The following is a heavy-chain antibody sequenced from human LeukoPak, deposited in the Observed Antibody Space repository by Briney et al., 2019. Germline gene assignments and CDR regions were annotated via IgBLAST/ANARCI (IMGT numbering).Heavy chain of an antibody. CDR2: IRYDGSNK. V-gene: IGHV3-30*02. CDR1: GFTFSSYG. CDR3: AKPYGSGSYTTRAEYFQH. J-gene: IGHJ1*01. Sequence: GGSLRLSCAASGFTFSSYGMHWVRQAPGKGLEWVAFIRYDGSNKYYADSVKGRFTISRDNSKNTLYLQMNSLRAEDTAVYYCAKPYGSGSYTTRAEYFQHWGQGTLVTVSS. D-gene: IGHD3-10*01.